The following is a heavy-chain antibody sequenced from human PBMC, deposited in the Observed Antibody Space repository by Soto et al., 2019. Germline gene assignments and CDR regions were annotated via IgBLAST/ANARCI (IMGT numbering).Heavy chain of an antibody. V-gene: IGHV5-51*01. CDR1: GYSFSSYW. CDR2: IYPGDSDT. D-gene: IGHD3-10*01. J-gene: IGHJ6*02. Sequence: GESLKISCKGSGYSFSSYWIGWVRQMPGKGLEWMGIIYPGDSDTRYSPSFQGQVTISADKSINTAYLQWSSLKASDTAMYYCAGGGVRGVITRTRDYYGMDVWGQGTTVTVSS. CDR3: AGGGVRGVITRTRDYYGMDV.